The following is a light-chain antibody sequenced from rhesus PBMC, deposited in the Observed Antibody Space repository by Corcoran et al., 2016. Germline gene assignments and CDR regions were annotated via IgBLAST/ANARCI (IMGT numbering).Light chain of an antibody. CDR2: GAS. Sequence: ETVVTQSPATLSLSPGERATLSCRASQSVGSYLAWYQQKPGQAPRLLSYGASSRATGIPDRFSGRGSGTDFTLTIRSLEPEDVGIYYCQQSSHLWTFGQGTKVEIK. CDR1: QSVGSY. CDR3: QQSSHLWT. J-gene: IGKJ1*01. V-gene: IGKV3-24*04.